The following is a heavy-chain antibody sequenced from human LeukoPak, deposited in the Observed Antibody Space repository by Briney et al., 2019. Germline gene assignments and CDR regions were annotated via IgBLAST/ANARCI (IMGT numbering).Heavy chain of an antibody. Sequence: ASVKVSCKASGYTFTSYDINWVRQATGQGLEWMGWMNPNSGNTGYAQKFQGRVTMTRNTSISTAYMELSSLRSEDTAVYYCARGVVPAAIGCWFDPWGQGTLVTVSS. CDR3: ARGVVPAAIGCWFDP. J-gene: IGHJ5*02. D-gene: IGHD2-2*01. CDR2: MNPNSGNT. CDR1: GYTFTSYD. V-gene: IGHV1-8*01.